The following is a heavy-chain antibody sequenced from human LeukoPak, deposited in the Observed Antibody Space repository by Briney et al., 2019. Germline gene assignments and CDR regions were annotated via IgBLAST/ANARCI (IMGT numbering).Heavy chain of an antibody. D-gene: IGHD5-12*01. Sequence: SETLSLTCNVSGGSISSYYWSWIRQPPGKGLEWIGYTYTTGNTNYNPSLKSRVTMSVDTSKNQFSLKLSSVTAADTAVYYCASLATSRLGTGYSAFDRDFWGQGTLVTASS. CDR1: GGSISSYY. V-gene: IGHV4-4*09. J-gene: IGHJ4*02. CDR3: ASLATSRLGTGYSAFDRDF. CDR2: TYTTGNT.